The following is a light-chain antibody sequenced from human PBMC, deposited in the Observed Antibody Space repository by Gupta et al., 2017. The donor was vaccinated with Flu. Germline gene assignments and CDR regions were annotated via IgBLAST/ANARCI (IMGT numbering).Light chain of an antibody. CDR1: QGISNY. Sequence: PSSLSASVGDRVTISCRASQGISNYLAWYQQKPGKVPKLLIYAASTLQSGVPAQFSGSGSGTDFTLTISSLQPEDVASYYCQKENSAPWTFGQGTKVEIK. CDR2: AAS. V-gene: IGKV1-27*01. J-gene: IGKJ1*01. CDR3: QKENSAPWT.